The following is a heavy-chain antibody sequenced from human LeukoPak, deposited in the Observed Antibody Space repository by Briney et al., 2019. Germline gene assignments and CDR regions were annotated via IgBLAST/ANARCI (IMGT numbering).Heavy chain of an antibody. CDR3: ARGHYISGGDRLDY. CDR1: GFTFSSY. D-gene: IGHD2-21*02. V-gene: IGHV4-34*01. J-gene: IGHJ4*02. CDR2: INYSGST. Sequence: PGGSLRLSCAASGFTFSSYWSWIRQPPGKGLEWIGEINYSGSTNYNPSLKSRVTISVDTSKNQFSLKLSSVTAADTAVYYCARGHYISGGDRLDYWGQGTLVTVSS.